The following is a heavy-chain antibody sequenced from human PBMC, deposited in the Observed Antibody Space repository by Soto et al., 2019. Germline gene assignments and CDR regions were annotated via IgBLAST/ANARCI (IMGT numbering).Heavy chain of an antibody. CDR3: ARAGEYCSSTSCCTGGHWFDP. Sequence: QVQLVQSGAEVKKPGASVKVSCKASGYTFTSYDINWVRQATGQGLEWMGWMNPNSVNTGYAQKFQGRVTMTRNTSIGTVYMGLSSLRSEDTAVYYCARAGEYCSSTSCCTGGHWFDPWGQGTLVTVSS. J-gene: IGHJ5*02. V-gene: IGHV1-8*01. CDR2: MNPNSVNT. D-gene: IGHD2-2*02. CDR1: GYTFTSYD.